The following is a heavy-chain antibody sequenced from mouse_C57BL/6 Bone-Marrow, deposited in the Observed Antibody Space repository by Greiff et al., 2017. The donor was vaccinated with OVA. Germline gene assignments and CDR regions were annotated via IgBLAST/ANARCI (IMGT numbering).Heavy chain of an antibody. CDR2: ISYDGSN. CDR1: GYSITSGYY. CDR3: ARGYDYDDY. V-gene: IGHV3-6*01. J-gene: IGHJ2*01. Sequence: VQLKESGPGLVKPSQSLSLTCSVPGYSITSGYYWNWIRQFPGNKLEWMGYISYDGSNNYNPSLKNRISITRDTSKNQFFLKLNSVTTEDTATYYCARGYDYDDYWGQGTTLTVSS. D-gene: IGHD2-4*01.